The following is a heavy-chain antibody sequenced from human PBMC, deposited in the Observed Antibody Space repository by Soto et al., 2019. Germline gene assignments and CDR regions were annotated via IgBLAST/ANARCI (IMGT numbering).Heavy chain of an antibody. Sequence: QGQLVQSGPEVKKPGPSVKVSCKDSGGLFSSFAISWGRQAPGQGLEWVGGIIPAFGRTNYAEKFKARVTITADESTHTAYMELSSLTSGDMAMYYCARGGGPYVWFNEFWGQVNLVAVSS. CDR1: GGLFSSFA. J-gene: IGHJ4*02. D-gene: IGHD2-21*01. V-gene: IGHV1-69*01. CDR3: ARGGGPYVWFNEF. CDR2: IIPAFGRT.